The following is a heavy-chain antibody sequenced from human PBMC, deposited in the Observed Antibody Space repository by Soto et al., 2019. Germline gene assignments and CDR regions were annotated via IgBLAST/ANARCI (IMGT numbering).Heavy chain of an antibody. D-gene: IGHD2-2*01. CDR1: EYSFSNYW. V-gene: IGHV5-51*01. CDR3: ARSLVVPASNYYYGMDV. Sequence: SQKISRKGSEYSFSNYWFGWGRQMPGKGLEWMGIIYPGDSDTRYSPSFEGQVTISADKTISTAYLQWSSLKASDTAMYYCARSLVVPASNYYYGMDVWGQGTTVTVSS. CDR2: IYPGDSDT. J-gene: IGHJ6*02.